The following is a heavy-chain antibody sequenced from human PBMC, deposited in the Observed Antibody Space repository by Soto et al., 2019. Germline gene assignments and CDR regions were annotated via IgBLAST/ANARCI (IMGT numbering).Heavy chain of an antibody. J-gene: IGHJ4*02. CDR1: GATFSSYA. D-gene: IGHD5-12*01. CDR2: IIPIFGTA. Sequence: SVKVSCKASGATFSSYAISWVRQAPGQGLEWMGGIIPIFGTANYAQKFQGRVTITADESTSTAYMELSSLRSEDTAVYYCARVTIYSGYAVDYWGQGTLVTVSS. V-gene: IGHV1-69*13. CDR3: ARVTIYSGYAVDY.